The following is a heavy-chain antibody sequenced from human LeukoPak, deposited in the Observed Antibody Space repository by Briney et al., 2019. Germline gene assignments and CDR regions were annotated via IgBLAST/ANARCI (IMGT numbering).Heavy chain of an antibody. J-gene: IGHJ5*02. Sequence: SETLSLTCTVSGGSISSYYWTWIRQPPGKGLEWIGHIYYSGSTNYSPSLKSRVTISVDTSKNQFSLKLSSVTAADTAVYYCARLSSLANIAARGRTWLDPWGQGSLVTVSS. CDR2: IYYSGST. V-gene: IGHV4-59*01. CDR3: ARLSSLANIAARGRTWLDP. D-gene: IGHD6-6*01. CDR1: GGSISSYY.